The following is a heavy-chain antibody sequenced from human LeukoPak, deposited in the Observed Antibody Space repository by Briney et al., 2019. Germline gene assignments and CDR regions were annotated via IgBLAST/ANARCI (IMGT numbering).Heavy chain of an antibody. CDR2: IYYSGST. J-gene: IGHJ4*02. CDR3: ARHPEWLLTFDY. V-gene: IGHV4-39*01. CDR1: GGSISSSSYY. Sequence: SETLSLTCTVSGGSISSSSYYWGWIRQPPGKGLEWIGSIYYSGSTYYNPSLKSRVTISVDTSKNQFSPKLSSVTAADTAVYYCARHPEWLLTFDYWGQGTLVTVSS. D-gene: IGHD6-19*01.